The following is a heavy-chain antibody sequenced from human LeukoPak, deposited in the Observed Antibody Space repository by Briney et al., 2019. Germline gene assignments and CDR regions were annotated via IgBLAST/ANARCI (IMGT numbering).Heavy chain of an antibody. Sequence: GGSLRLSCAASGFTFSTYAIHWVRQGPGKGLEWVAVISYHGSNKYYADSVKGRFTISRDNSKNTVYLQMNSLRAEDTAVYYCAREEGYTGTYSVDYWGQGTLVTVSS. CDR2: ISYHGSNK. CDR3: AREEGYTGTYSVDY. V-gene: IGHV3-30-3*01. CDR1: GFTFSTYA. J-gene: IGHJ4*02. D-gene: IGHD1-26*01.